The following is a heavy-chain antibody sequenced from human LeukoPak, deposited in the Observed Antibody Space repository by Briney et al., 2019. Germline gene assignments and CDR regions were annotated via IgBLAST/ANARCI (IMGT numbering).Heavy chain of an antibody. J-gene: IGHJ3*02. CDR2: ISAYNGNT. Sequence: GASVKVSCKASGYTFTSYGISLVRQAPGQGLEWMGWISAYNGNTNYAQKLQGRVTMTTDTSTSTAYMELRSLRSDDTAVYYCARDHYYDSSGSPPDAFDIWGQGTMVTVSS. CDR1: GYTFTSYG. V-gene: IGHV1-18*01. CDR3: ARDHYYDSSGSPPDAFDI. D-gene: IGHD3-22*01.